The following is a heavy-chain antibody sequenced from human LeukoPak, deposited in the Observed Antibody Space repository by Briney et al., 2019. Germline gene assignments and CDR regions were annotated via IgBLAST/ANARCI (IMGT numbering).Heavy chain of an antibody. J-gene: IGHJ4*02. V-gene: IGHV4-39*01. CDR3: ARHGGYSYDSYYFDY. Sequence: SETLSLTCTVSGGSISSSSYYWAWIRQPPGKGLEWIGSMYYSGSTYYNPSLKSRVTISVDTSKNQFSLKLSSVTAVDTAVYYCARHGGYSYDSYYFDYWGQGTLVAVSS. CDR2: MYYSGST. D-gene: IGHD5-18*01. CDR1: GGSISSSSYY.